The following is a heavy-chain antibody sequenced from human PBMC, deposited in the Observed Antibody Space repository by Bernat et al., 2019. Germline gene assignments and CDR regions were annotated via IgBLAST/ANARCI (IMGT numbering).Heavy chain of an antibody. Sequence: QVQLVESGGGVVQPGRSLRLSCAASGFTFSSYGMHWVRQAPGKGLEWVAVISYDGSNKYYADSVKGRFTISRDNSKNTLYLQMNSLRAEDTAVYYCARLSTGGLDDWGQGTLVTVSS. V-gene: IGHV3-30-3*01. CDR3: ARLSTGGLDD. D-gene: IGHD4-23*01. CDR1: GFTFSSYG. J-gene: IGHJ4*01. CDR2: ISYDGSNK.